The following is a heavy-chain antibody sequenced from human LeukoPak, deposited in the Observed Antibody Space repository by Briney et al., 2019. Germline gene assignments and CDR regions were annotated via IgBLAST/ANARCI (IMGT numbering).Heavy chain of an antibody. CDR2: IYYCGTT. J-gene: IGHJ4*02. V-gene: IGHV4-39*01. CDR1: GGSISSSSYY. Sequence: SYTLSLTCSVSGGSISSSSYYWGWIRQPPGKGLEWIGTIYYCGTTYYNPSLKSRVTIFVDTSKKQFSLKLSSVTAADTAVYYCATIRGSYPFYFDYWGQGTLVTVSS. CDR3: ATIRGSYPFYFDY. D-gene: IGHD1-26*01.